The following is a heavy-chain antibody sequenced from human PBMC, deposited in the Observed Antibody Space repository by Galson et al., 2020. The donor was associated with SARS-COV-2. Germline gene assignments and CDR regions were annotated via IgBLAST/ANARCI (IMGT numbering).Heavy chain of an antibody. CDR1: GDSFNSIAYY. CDR3: ARHYYYDSSGYYPHLFDF. V-gene: IGHV4-39*01. CDR2: IYYSASI. J-gene: IGHJ4*02. D-gene: IGHD3-22*01. Sequence: ETSENLSLTCTVSGDSFNSIAYYWGWIRQPPGRGLEWIGSIYYSASIYYNPSLKSRVTISVDTSNNQFSLRLNSVTAADTAVYYCARHYYYDSSGYYPHLFDFWGQGTLVTVSS.